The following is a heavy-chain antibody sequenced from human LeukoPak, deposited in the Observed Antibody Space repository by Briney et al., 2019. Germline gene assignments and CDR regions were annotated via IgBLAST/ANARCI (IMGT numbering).Heavy chain of an antibody. D-gene: IGHD5-24*01. CDR2: VYYTGST. J-gene: IGHJ4*02. CDR3: ARGAMATTPFFDY. CDR1: GGSISNYY. Sequence: SETLSLTCPVSGGSISNYYYWTWIRQPPGKGLERIGYVYYTGSTNFNPSLKSRVTMSLDTSRNQFSLKLTSLTAADTAVYYCARGAMATTPFFDYWGQGTLVTVSS. V-gene: IGHV4-59*01.